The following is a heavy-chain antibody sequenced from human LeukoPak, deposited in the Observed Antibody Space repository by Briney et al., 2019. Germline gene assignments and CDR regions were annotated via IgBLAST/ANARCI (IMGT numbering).Heavy chain of an antibody. CDR3: ARNSDDYGDYKYYYYYYYMDV. Sequence: ASVKVSCKASGGTFSSYAISWVRQAPGQGLEWMGGIIPIFGTANYAQKFQGRVTITADESTSTAYMELSSLRSEDTAVYYCARNSDDYGDYKYYYYYYYMDVWGKGTTVTVSS. V-gene: IGHV1-69*13. J-gene: IGHJ6*03. CDR2: IIPIFGTA. D-gene: IGHD4-17*01. CDR1: GGTFSSYA.